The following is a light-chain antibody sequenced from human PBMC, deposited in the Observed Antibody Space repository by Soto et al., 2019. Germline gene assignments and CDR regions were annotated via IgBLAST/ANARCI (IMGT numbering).Light chain of an antibody. Sequence: EIVMTKSPATLSLSPGERATLSCRASQSVSSNLAWYQQKPGQTPNLFIYGASTRATVIPLMFSGSGSGTEFTLTISSLQSEDFGVYYCQQYNAWPLTFGPGNKVEIK. CDR2: GAS. CDR3: QQYNAWPLT. V-gene: IGKV3-15*01. J-gene: IGKJ3*01. CDR1: QSVSSN.